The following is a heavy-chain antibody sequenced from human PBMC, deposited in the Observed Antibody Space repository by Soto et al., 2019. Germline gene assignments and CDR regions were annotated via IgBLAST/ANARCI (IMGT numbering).Heavy chain of an antibody. CDR1: GGSFSGYY. V-gene: IGHV4-34*01. D-gene: IGHD6-6*01. Sequence: QVQLQQWGAGLLKPSETLSLTCAVYGGSFSGYYWSWIRQPPGKGLEWIGEINHSGSTNYNPSLKSRVTISVDTSKNQFPLKLSSVTAADTAVYYCARTGKGSIAARRAFQHWGQGTLVTASS. J-gene: IGHJ1*01. CDR3: ARTGKGSIAARRAFQH. CDR2: INHSGST.